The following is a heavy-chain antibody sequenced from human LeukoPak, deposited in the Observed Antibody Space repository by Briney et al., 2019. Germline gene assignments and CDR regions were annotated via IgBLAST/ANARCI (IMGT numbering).Heavy chain of an antibody. V-gene: IGHV3-7*01. Sequence: GGSLRLSCAASGFTFSSYWMSWVRQAPGKGLESVANIKQDGSEKYYVDSVKGRFTISRDNAKNSLYLQMNTLRAEDTAVYYCARGGSGRLFDYWGQGTLVIVSS. D-gene: IGHD3-10*01. CDR3: ARGGSGRLFDY. CDR2: IKQDGSEK. CDR1: GFTFSSYW. J-gene: IGHJ4*02.